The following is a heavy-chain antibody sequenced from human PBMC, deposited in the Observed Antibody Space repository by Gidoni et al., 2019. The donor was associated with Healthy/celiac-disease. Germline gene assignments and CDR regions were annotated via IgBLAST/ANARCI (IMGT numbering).Heavy chain of an antibody. V-gene: IGHV1-18*01. CDR1: GYTFTSYG. D-gene: IGHD4-17*01. CDR2: ISAYNGNT. J-gene: IGHJ5*02. CDR3: ARSHDYGDYVGWFDP. Sequence: QVQLLQSGAEVKKPRASVKVSCKASGYTFTSYGISWVRQAPGQGLEWMGWISAYNGNTNYAQKLQGRVTMTTDTSTSTAYMELRSLRSDDTAVYYCARSHDYGDYVGWFDPWGQGTLVTVSS.